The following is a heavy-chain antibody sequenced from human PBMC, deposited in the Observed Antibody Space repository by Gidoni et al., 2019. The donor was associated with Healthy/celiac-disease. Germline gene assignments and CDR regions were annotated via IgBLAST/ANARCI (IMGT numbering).Heavy chain of an antibody. CDR3: AIRGAMVRGAHDY. CDR2: ISGSGGST. CDR1: GFTFSSYA. V-gene: IGHV3-23*01. Sequence: EVQLLESGGGLVQPGGSLRLSCAASGFTFSSYAMSWVRQAPGKGLEWVSAISGSGGSTYYADSVKGRFTISRDNSKNKLYLQMNSLRAEDTAVYYCAIRGAMVRGAHDYWGQGTLVTVSS. J-gene: IGHJ4*02. D-gene: IGHD3-10*01.